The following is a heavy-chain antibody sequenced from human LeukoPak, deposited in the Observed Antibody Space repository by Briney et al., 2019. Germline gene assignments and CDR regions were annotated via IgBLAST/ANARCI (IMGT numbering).Heavy chain of an antibody. CDR2: INHNGNVN. V-gene: IGHV3-7*03. D-gene: IGHD3-16*01. CDR3: ARGGGLDV. CDR1: GFTFSSYW. Sequence: GGSLRLSCAASGFTFSSYWMNWARQAPGKGLEWVASINHNGNVNYYVDSVKGRFTISRDNAKNSLYLHMSNLRAEDTAVYFCARGGGLDVWGQGATVTVSS. J-gene: IGHJ6*02.